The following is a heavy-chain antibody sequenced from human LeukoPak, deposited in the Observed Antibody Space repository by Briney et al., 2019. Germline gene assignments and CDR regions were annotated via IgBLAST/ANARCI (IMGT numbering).Heavy chain of an antibody. Sequence: GGSLRLSCAASGFTFDDYAMHWVRQAPGKGLEWVSGTSWNSGSIGYADSVKGRFTISRDNAKNSLYLQMNSLRAEDTALYYCAKNIGSFYYYYGMDVWGQGTTVTVSS. CDR2: TSWNSGSI. CDR1: GFTFDDYA. V-gene: IGHV3-9*01. D-gene: IGHD3-16*02. CDR3: AKNIGSFYYYYGMDV. J-gene: IGHJ6*02.